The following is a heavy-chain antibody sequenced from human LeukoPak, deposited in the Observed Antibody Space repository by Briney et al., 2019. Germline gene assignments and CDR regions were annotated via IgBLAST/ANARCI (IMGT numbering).Heavy chain of an antibody. D-gene: IGHD3-10*01. CDR1: GFTFSTYS. Sequence: GGSLRLSCAASGFTFSTYSMNWVRQAPGGGLEWVSSISSTSSYIYYADSVKGRFTISRDNAKNSLYLQMNSLRAEDTAVYYCAREDNYYGSGTPFDYWGQGTLVTVSS. J-gene: IGHJ4*02. CDR2: ISSTSSYI. V-gene: IGHV3-21*01. CDR3: AREDNYYGSGTPFDY.